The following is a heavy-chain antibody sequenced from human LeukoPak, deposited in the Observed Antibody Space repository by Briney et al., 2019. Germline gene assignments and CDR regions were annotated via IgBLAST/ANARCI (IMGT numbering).Heavy chain of an antibody. CDR2: IYYSGST. CDR3: ARRVSSSSGPPFDY. CDR1: GGSISSSSYY. Sequence: PSETLSLTCTVSGGSISSSSYYWGWIRQPPGKGLEWIGSIYYSGSTYYNPSLKSRVTISVDTSKNQFSLKLSSVTAADTAVYYCARRVSSSSGPPFDYWGQGTLVTVSS. V-gene: IGHV4-39*01. J-gene: IGHJ4*02. D-gene: IGHD6-6*01.